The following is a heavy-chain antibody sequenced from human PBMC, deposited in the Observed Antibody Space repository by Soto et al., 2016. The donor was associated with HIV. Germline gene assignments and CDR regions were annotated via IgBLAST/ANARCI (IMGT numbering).Heavy chain of an antibody. Sequence: QVQLQESGPGLVKPSETLSLTCTVSGGSISSDYWNWIRQPPGKGLEWIGYIYYSGNTNYNPSLKSRVTISLDTSKNQFSLKLSSVTAADTAIYYCARGHRRIAVLVRGFDIWGQGTSGHRLF. CDR3: ARGHRRIAVLVRGFDI. CDR2: IYYSGNT. CDR1: GGSISSDY. D-gene: IGHD6-19*01. V-gene: IGHV4-59*01. J-gene: IGHJ3*02.